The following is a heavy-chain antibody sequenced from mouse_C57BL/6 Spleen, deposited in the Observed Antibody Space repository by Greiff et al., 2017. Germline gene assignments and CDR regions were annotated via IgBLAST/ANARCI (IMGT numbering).Heavy chain of an antibody. J-gene: IGHJ4*01. CDR2: IYPSDSET. Sequence: QVHVKQPGAELVRPGSSVKLSCKASGYTFTSYWMDWVKQRPGQGLEWIGNIYPSDSETHYNQKFKDKATLTVDKSSSTAYMHLSSLTSEDSAVYYCARRSNYVLDYWGQGTSVTVSS. D-gene: IGHD2-5*01. CDR3: ARRSNYVLDY. V-gene: IGHV1-61*01. CDR1: GYTFTSYW.